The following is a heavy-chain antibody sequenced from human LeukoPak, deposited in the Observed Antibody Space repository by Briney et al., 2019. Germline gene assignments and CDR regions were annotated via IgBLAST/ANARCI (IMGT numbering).Heavy chain of an antibody. CDR3: AKDFSRVEMATTPRD. J-gene: IGHJ4*02. Sequence: PGGSLRLSCAASGFTFSSYAMHWVRQAPGKGLEWVAVISYDGSNKYYADSVKGRFTISRDNSKNTLYLQMNSLRAEDTAVYYCAKDFSRVEMATTPRDWGQGTLITVSS. CDR1: GFTFSSYA. CDR2: ISYDGSNK. D-gene: IGHD5-24*01. V-gene: IGHV3-30-3*01.